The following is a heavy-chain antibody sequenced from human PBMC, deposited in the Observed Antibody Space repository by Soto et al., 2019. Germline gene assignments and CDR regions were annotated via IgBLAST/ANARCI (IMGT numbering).Heavy chain of an antibody. J-gene: IGHJ4*02. CDR3: AKGLSIAARPVDY. V-gene: IGHV3-9*01. D-gene: IGHD6-6*01. CDR2: ITWNSGSI. CDR1: GFTFDDYA. Sequence: LRLSCAASGFTFDDYAMHWVRQAPGKGLEWVSFITWNSGSIGYADSVKGRFTISRDNSKNTLYLQMNSLRAEDTAVYYCAKGLSIAARPVDYWGQGNLVTVSA.